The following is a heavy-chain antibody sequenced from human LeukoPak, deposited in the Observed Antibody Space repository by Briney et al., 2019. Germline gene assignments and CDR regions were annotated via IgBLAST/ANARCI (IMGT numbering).Heavy chain of an antibody. CDR2: FDLEDGET. J-gene: IGHJ4*02. D-gene: IGHD3-22*01. CDR3: ATNSGGSSGYYYY. V-gene: IGHV1-24*01. CDR1: GYTLTELC. Sequence: ASVKVSCKVSGYTLTELCMHWVRQAPGKGLEWMGGFDLEDGETIYAQKFQGRVTMTEDPSTDTAYMELSSLRSEDTAVYYCATNSGGSSGYYYYWGQGTLVTVSS.